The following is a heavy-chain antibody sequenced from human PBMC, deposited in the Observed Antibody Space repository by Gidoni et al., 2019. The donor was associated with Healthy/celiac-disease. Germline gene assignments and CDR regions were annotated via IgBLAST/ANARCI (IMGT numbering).Heavy chain of an antibody. V-gene: IGHV1-18*04. CDR1: GSTSTNYA. CDR2: ISVNNGNT. D-gene: IGHD1-26*01. CDR3: ARGGSGSRPPDY. Sequence: QVQLVQSGPEVKRPGASVTVSCQASGSTSTNYAITWVRQAPGQGLEWMGWISVNNGNTNYAQKLQGRVTMTRDPSTNTASMELRSLRSDDTAVYYCARGGSGSRPPDYWGQGTLVTVSS. J-gene: IGHJ4*02.